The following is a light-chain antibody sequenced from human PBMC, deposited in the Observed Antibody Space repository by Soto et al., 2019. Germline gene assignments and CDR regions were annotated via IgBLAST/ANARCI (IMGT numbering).Light chain of an antibody. CDR3: QQRSNWPT. Sequence: ILMTQSPATLSVSPGETATLSCRASQSVSTKLAWYQQKPGQAPRLLINGASTRATGVPARFSGWGSGTEFTLTISSLEPEDFTVYYCQQRSNWPTFGQGTKVDI. CDR2: GAS. J-gene: IGKJ1*01. CDR1: QSVSTK. V-gene: IGKV3-15*01.